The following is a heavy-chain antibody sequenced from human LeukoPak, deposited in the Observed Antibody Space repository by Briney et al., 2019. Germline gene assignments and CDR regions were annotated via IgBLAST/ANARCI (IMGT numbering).Heavy chain of an antibody. CDR3: ATARPGSY. CDR2: IWNDGSSQ. V-gene: IGHV3-33*01. Sequence: PGGSLRLSCVASHFTFSHFGMHWVRQAPGKGLEWVAVIWNDGSSQYYADSVKGRFTISRDNSKNTLYLQMNSLRAEDTAVYYCATARPGSYWGQGILVTVSS. D-gene: IGHD1-14*01. CDR1: HFTFSHFG. J-gene: IGHJ4*02.